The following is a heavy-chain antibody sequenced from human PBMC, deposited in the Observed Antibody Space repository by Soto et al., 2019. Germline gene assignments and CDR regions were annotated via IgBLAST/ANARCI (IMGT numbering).Heavy chain of an antibody. J-gene: IGHJ4*02. CDR2: SSNSGTFT. Sequence: QVQLVESGGGLVKPGGSLRLTCAASGFSISDHYMSWIRQAPGKGLEWVSYSSNSGTFTKYADSVKGRFSISRDNAKKSLYLDIHSLRGEDTAIYYCAISGDNYNVLDYWGQGTPVTVAS. CDR3: AISGDNYNVLDY. CDR1: GFSISDHY. D-gene: IGHD3-10*02. V-gene: IGHV3-11*05.